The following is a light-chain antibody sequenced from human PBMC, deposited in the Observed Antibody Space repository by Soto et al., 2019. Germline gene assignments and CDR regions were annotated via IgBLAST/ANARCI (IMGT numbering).Light chain of an antibody. Sequence: EIVLTQSPGTLSLSPGERATLSCRASQTVSNTYLAWYQQKPGQAPRLLIYGASSRATGIPDRFSGSGSGTDFTLTINRLEPEDFAVYYCQQFRGLWTFGPGTKVEIK. V-gene: IGKV3-20*01. J-gene: IGKJ1*01. CDR3: QQFRGLWT. CDR1: QTVSNTY. CDR2: GAS.